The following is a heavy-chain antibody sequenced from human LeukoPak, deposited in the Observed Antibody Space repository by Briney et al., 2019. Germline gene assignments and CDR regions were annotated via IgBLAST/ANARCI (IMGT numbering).Heavy chain of an antibody. V-gene: IGHV4-4*07. CDR2: IYTSGST. J-gene: IGHJ4*02. D-gene: IGHD6-19*01. Sequence: SETLSLTCTVSGGSISSYYWSWIRQPAGKGLEGIGRIYTSGSTNYNPSLKSRVTMSVDTSKNQFSLKLSSVTAADTAVYYCAREVASGWYPYYFDYWGQGTLVTVSS. CDR3: AREVASGWYPYYFDY. CDR1: GGSISSYY.